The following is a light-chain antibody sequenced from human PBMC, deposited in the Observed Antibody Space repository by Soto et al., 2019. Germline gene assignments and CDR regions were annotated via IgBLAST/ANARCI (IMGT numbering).Light chain of an antibody. J-gene: IGLJ1*01. V-gene: IGLV2-14*01. CDR3: NSYTGSSTRFV. CDR2: EVS. CDR1: SSDVGAYNY. Sequence: QSALTQPASVSGSPGQSVTISCTGTSSDVGAYNYVSWYQQHPGKAPKLMIYEVSNRPSGVSNRFSGSKSGNMASLTISGLQAEDEADYYCNSYTGSSTRFVFGTGTKLTVL.